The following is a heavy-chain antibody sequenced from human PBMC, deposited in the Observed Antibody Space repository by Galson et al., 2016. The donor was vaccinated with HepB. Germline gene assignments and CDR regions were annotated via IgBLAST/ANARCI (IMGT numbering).Heavy chain of an antibody. CDR3: ARHKYRYGPFEN. D-gene: IGHD2-2*01. V-gene: IGHV4-59*08. CDR1: GDSMSSHY. CDR2: IYYSGST. Sequence: SETLSLTCPVSGDSMSSHYCSWIRQPPGKGLEWIGYIYYSGSTNYNPSLKSRVTTSADTSKTQFSLRVTSVTAADTAVYYCARHKYRYGPFENWGQGALVTVSS. J-gene: IGHJ4*02.